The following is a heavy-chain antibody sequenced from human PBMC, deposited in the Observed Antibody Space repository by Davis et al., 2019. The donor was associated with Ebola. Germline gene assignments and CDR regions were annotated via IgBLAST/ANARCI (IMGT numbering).Heavy chain of an antibody. CDR2: ISYDGSNK. CDR3: ARDLPGGDWYFDL. D-gene: IGHD1-14*01. V-gene: IGHV3-30*03. J-gene: IGHJ2*01. Sequence: GGSLRLSCAASGFIFSSYSMNWVRQAPGKGLEWVAVISYDGSNKYYADSVKGRFTISRDNSKNTLYLQMSSLRAEDTAVYYCARDLPGGDWYFDLWGRGTLVTVSS. CDR1: GFIFSSYS.